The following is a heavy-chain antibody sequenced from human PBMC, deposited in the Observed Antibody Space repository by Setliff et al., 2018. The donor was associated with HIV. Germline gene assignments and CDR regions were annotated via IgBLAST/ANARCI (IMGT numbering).Heavy chain of an antibody. J-gene: IGHJ4*02. V-gene: IGHV4-39*07. Sequence: NPSETLSLTCTVSGGSASNSRYYWAWIRQPPGKGLEYIGSIHYNEKTYYNPDPSLTGRVTISVDTSKNQFSLKLAFVTAADTAVYYCARYSTLTTNFDYWGQGTLVTVSS. CDR3: ARYSTLTTNFDY. D-gene: IGHD4-17*01. CDR1: GGSASNSRYY. CDR2: IHYNEKT.